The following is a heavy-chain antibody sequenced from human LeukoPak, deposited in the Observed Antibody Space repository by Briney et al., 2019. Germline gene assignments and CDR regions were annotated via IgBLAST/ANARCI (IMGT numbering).Heavy chain of an antibody. V-gene: IGHV5-51*01. CDR1: GYPFTNHL. Sequence: RGEAPEIFCNGSGYPFTNHLIGRGRQRPGKGLEWMGIINAGDSDTTYSPSFQGQVTISADKSISTAYLQWSSLKASDTAMYFCGRRPHPYAFDIWGQGTVVTVSS. J-gene: IGHJ3*02. CDR2: INAGDSDT. CDR3: GRRPHPYAFDI.